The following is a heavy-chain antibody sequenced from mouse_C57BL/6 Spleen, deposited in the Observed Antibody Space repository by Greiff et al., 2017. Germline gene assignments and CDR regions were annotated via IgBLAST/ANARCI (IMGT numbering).Heavy chain of an antibody. D-gene: IGHD1-1*01. CDR1: GYAFSSSW. Sequence: QVQLQQSGPELVKPGASVKISCKASGYAFSSSWMNWVKQRPGKGLEWIGRIYPGDGDTNYNGKFKGKATLTADKSSSTAYMQLSSLTSEDSAVYFCARSYGSSPLLDYWGQGTTLTVSS. CDR3: ARSYGSSPLLDY. J-gene: IGHJ2*01. V-gene: IGHV1-82*01. CDR2: IYPGDGDT.